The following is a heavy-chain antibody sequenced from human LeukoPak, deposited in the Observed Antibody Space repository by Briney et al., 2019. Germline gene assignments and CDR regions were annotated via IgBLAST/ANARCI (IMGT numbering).Heavy chain of an antibody. Sequence: SETLSLTCTVSGGSISSSSYYWGWIRQPPGKGLEWIGSICYSGSTYYNPSLKSRVTISVDTSKNQFSLKLSSVTAADTAVYYCAVGKIVGDYWGQGTLVTVSS. CDR2: ICYSGST. CDR1: GGSISSSSYY. J-gene: IGHJ4*02. D-gene: IGHD1-26*01. CDR3: AVGKIVGDY. V-gene: IGHV4-39*01.